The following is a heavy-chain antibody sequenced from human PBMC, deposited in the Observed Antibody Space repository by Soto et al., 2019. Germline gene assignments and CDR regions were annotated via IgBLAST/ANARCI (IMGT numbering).Heavy chain of an antibody. V-gene: IGHV3-74*01. D-gene: IGHD3-10*01. CDR3: VRDRGYPDSFDI. CDR2: INSDGTTI. CDR1: GFNFGPFW. J-gene: IGHJ3*02. Sequence: GVLRLSCAASGFNFGPFWMHWVRQAPGKGLVWVSHINSDGTTIVYADSVKGRFTISRDNAKNTLYLQMNSLRVEDTAVYFCVRDRGYPDSFDIWGPGTLVTVSS.